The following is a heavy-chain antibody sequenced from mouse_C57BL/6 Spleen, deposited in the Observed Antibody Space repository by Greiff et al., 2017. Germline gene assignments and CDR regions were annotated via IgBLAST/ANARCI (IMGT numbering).Heavy chain of an antibody. J-gene: IGHJ4*01. Sequence: QVHVKQPGAELVRPGSSVKLSCKASGYTFTSYWMDWVKQRPGQGLEWIGNIYPSDSETHYNQKFKDKATLTVDKSSSTAYMQLSSLTSEDSAVYYCARRNYAPSMDYWGQGTSVTVSS. V-gene: IGHV1-61*01. CDR3: ARRNYAPSMDY. CDR2: IYPSDSET. D-gene: IGHD1-1*01. CDR1: GYTFTSYW.